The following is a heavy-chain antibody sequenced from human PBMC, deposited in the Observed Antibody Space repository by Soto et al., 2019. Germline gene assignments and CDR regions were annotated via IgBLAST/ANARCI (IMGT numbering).Heavy chain of an antibody. D-gene: IGHD2-21*01. CDR3: ATSDFFGGGDGAFDI. CDR2: FDPEDGET. V-gene: IGHV1-24*01. CDR1: GYTLTELS. Sequence: ASVKVSCKVSGYTLTELSMHWVRQAPGKGLEWMGGFDPEDGETIYAQKFQGRVTMTEDTSTDTAYMELSSLRSEDTAVYYCATSDFFGGGDGAFDIWGQGTMVTVSS. J-gene: IGHJ3*02.